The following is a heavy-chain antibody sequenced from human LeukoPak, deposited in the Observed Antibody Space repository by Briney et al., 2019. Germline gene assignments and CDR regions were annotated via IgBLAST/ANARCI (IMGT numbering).Heavy chain of an antibody. CDR3: ARQPGGEMANALDY. CDR1: GGSISSYY. V-gene: IGHV4-59*08. J-gene: IGHJ4*02. Sequence: SETLSLTCTVSGGSISSYYWSWIRQPPGKGLEWIGYIIYSGGTNYNPSLKSRVTISVDTTKNQFSLKLSSVTAADTAVYFCARQPGGEMANALDYWGQGTLVTVSS. D-gene: IGHD5-24*01. CDR2: IIYSGGT.